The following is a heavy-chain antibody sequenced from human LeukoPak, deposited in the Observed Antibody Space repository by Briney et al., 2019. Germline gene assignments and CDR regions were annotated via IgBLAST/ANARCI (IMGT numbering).Heavy chain of an antibody. CDR2: ISYDGSNK. CDR3: ARDGPGYYDSSGYYEYQFVLYFDY. Sequence: GGSLRLSCAASGFTFSSYGMHWVRQAPGKGLEWVAVISYDGSNKYYADSVKGRFTISRDNSKNTLYLQMNSLRAGDTAVYYCARDGPGYYDSSGYYEYQFVLYFDYWGQGTLVTVSS. J-gene: IGHJ4*02. V-gene: IGHV3-30*19. CDR1: GFTFSSYG. D-gene: IGHD3-22*01.